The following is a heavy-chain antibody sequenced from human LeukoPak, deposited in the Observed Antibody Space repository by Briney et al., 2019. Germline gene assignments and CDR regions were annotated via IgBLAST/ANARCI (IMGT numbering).Heavy chain of an antibody. CDR2: IYHSGST. CDR3: ARVLVGAADY. CDR1: GYSISSGYY. Sequence: SETLSLTCTVSGYSISSGYYWGWIRQPPGKGLEWIGSIYHSGSTYYNPSLKSRVTISVDKSKNQFSLKLSSVTAADTAVYYCARVLVGAADYWGQGTLVTVSS. D-gene: IGHD2-15*01. J-gene: IGHJ4*02. V-gene: IGHV4-38-2*02.